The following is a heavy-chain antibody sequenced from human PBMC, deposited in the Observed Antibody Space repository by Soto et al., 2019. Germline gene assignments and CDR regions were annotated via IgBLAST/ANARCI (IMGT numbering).Heavy chain of an antibody. CDR1: GGPISSYF. CDR2: ISYSGST. D-gene: IGHD3-22*01. V-gene: IGHV4-59*01. CDR3: AGIRLRVFDY. Sequence: QVQLQESGPGLVKPSETLSLTCTVSGGPISSYFWTWIRQPPGKGLEWIGYISYSGSTNYNPSLQSRVTISEDTAKNQFSLKLSSMTAADTAVYYCAGIRLRVFDYWGQGIRVTV. J-gene: IGHJ4*02.